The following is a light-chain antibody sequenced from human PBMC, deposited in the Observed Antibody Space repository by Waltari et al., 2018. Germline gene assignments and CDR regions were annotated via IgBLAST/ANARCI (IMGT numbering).Light chain of an antibody. CDR1: QDDFNY. V-gene: IGKV1-33*01. Sequence: IRMTQSPSSLSASVGDRITITCQANQDDFNYINWYQQKPGEAPQLLIYDASTLKTGVPSRFSGRGSGRNFTFIISSLQPEDAATYYCQQSEAFGQGTKVEIK. J-gene: IGKJ1*01. CDR3: QQSEA. CDR2: DAS.